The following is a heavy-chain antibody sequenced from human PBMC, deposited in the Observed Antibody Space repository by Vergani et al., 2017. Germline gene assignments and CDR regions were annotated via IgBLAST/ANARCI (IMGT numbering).Heavy chain of an antibody. CDR3: ARWGNEKKLDS. CDR1: GFTFSSYR. CDR2: ISSSSSYI. D-gene: IGHD1-1*01. Sequence: EVQLVESGGGLVKPGGSLRLSCAASGFTFSSYRMNWFRQAPGKGLGWVSSISSSSSYIYYADSVKGRFTISRDNAKNSLYLQMNSLRAEDTAVYYWARWGNEKKLDSWGQGTLVTVSS. V-gene: IGHV3-21*01. J-gene: IGHJ5*01.